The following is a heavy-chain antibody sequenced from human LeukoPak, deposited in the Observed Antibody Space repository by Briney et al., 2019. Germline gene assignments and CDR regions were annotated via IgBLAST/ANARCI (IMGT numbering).Heavy chain of an antibody. CDR2: IYHSGST. CDR3: ASSPSTLGYFQH. D-gene: IGHD2-2*01. V-gene: IGHV4-59*12. J-gene: IGHJ1*01. Sequence: SETLSLTCTVSGGSISSYYWSWIRQPPGKGLEWIGEIYHSGSTNYNPSLKSRVTISVDKSKNQFSLKLSSVTAAHTAVYYCASSPSTLGYFQHWGQGTLVTVSS. CDR1: GGSISSYY.